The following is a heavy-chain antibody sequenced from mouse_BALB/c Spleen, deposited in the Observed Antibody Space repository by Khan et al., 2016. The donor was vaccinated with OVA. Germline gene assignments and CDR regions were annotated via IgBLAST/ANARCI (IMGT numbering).Heavy chain of an antibody. V-gene: IGHV1-20*02. CDR1: VYSFTGYF. J-gene: IGHJ2*01. CDR2: INPHIGET. CDR3: ARKNGSDFDY. Sequence: VQLKQSGPELVKPGASVKISCKASVYSFTGYFMNWVMQSHGKRLEWIGRINPHIGETFYNQKFTDKAILTVDESSTTAHMELRSLASEDSAVYYCARKNGSDFDYWGQGTTLTVSS. D-gene: IGHD1-1*01.